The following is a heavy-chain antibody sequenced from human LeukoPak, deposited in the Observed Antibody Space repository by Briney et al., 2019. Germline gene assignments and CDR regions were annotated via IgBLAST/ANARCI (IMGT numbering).Heavy chain of an antibody. J-gene: IGHJ6*02. CDR1: GFTFSSYA. V-gene: IGHV3-30-3*01. CDR2: ISYDGSNK. Sequence: GGSLRHSCAASGFTFSSYAMHWVRQAPGKGLEWVAVISYDGSNKYYADSVKGRFTISRDNSKNTLYLQMNSLRAEDTAVYYCARDRYDYGDYFYGMDVWGQGTTVTVSS. D-gene: IGHD4-17*01. CDR3: ARDRYDYGDYFYGMDV.